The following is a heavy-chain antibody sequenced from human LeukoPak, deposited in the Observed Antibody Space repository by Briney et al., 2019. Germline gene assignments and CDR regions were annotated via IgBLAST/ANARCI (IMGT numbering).Heavy chain of an antibody. V-gene: IGHV3-21*01. CDR2: ISSSSSYT. D-gene: IGHD3-10*01. J-gene: IGHJ4*02. Sequence: GGSLRLSCAASGFTFSSYGMNWVRQAPGKGLEWVSSISSSSSYTNYADSVRGRFTISRENAKNSLYLQMNSLRAEDTAVYYCARDLGVVRGVFTLDYWGQGTLVTVSS. CDR3: ARDLGVVRGVFTLDY. CDR1: GFTFSSYG.